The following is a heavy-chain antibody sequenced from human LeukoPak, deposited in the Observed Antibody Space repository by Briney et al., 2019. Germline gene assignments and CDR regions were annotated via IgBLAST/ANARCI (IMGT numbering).Heavy chain of an antibody. CDR2: ISGSGGST. CDR1: GFTFSSYA. D-gene: IGHD1-1*01. CDR3: AKKSRGTYNWND. J-gene: IGHJ4*02. V-gene: IGHV3-23*01. Sequence: GGSLRLSCAASGFTFSSYAMSWVRQAPGKGLEWVSAISGSGGSTYYADSAKGRFTISRDNSKNTLYLQMNSLRAEDTAVYYCAKKSRGTYNWNDWGQGTLVTVSS.